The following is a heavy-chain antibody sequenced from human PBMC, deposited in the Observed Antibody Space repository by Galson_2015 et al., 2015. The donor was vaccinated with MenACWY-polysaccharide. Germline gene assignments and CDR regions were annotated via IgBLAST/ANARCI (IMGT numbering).Heavy chain of an antibody. Sequence: SLRLSCAASGLRFSSFWMNWVRQVPGEGLVWVSRIKSDGSITTYADSVKGRFTISRDNAKNTLYLQMNSLRAEDTAAYYCAREREHCDGITCYLAPDYWGQGT. CDR2: IKSDGSIT. CDR3: AREREHCDGITCYLAPDY. J-gene: IGHJ4*03. D-gene: IGHD2-21*01. CDR1: GLRFSSFW. V-gene: IGHV3-74*01.